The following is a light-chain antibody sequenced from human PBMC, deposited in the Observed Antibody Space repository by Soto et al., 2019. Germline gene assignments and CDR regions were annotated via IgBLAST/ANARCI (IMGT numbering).Light chain of an antibody. CDR1: HDIRNY. CDR2: TAS. CDR3: QKFDHAPRT. V-gene: IGKV1-27*01. Sequence: DIQMTQSPSSLSASVGDRVTITFLANHDIRNYLAWYQQKPGEVPKLLIYTASTLQSGVPSRFSGSGSGTDFTLTISSLQPEDVATYYCQKFDHAPRTFGQGTKVDIK. J-gene: IGKJ1*01.